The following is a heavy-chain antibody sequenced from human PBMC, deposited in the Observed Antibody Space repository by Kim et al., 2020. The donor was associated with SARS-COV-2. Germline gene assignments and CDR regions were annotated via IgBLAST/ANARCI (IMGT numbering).Heavy chain of an antibody. D-gene: IGHD5-12*01. J-gene: IGHJ2*01. Sequence: GGSLRLSCAASGFTFSSYGMHWVRQAPGKGLEWVAVIWYDGSNKYYADSVKGRFTISRDNSKNTLYLQMNSLRAEDTAVYYCARSAYSGYDHWYFDLWGRGTLVTVSS. CDR2: IWYDGSNK. CDR1: GFTFSSYG. CDR3: ARSAYSGYDHWYFDL. V-gene: IGHV3-33*01.